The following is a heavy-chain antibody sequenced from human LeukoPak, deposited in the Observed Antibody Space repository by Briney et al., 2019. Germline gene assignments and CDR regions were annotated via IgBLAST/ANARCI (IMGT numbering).Heavy chain of an antibody. Sequence: SETLSLTCTVSCGFISSIRYYWGWIRQPPGKGLEWIGSIFYSGSTYYNPSLKSRVTISVDTSKNQFSLKLSSVTAADTAVYYCARHTSGRRAAIQLLSLPDHWGQGTLVTVSS. J-gene: IGHJ4*02. CDR3: ARHTSGRRAAIQLLSLPDH. V-gene: IGHV4-39*01. CDR1: CGFISSIRYY. D-gene: IGHD5-18*01. CDR2: IFYSGST.